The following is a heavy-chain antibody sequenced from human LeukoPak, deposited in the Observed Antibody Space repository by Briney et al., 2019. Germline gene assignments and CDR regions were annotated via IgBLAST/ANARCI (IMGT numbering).Heavy chain of an antibody. CDR3: ARDTRGYSYVPSFGY. J-gene: IGHJ4*02. Sequence: HPGGSLRLSCAASGFTFSSYAMSWVRQAPGKGLEWVSYISSSSSTIYYADSVKGRFTISRDNAKNSLYLQMNSLRDEDTAVYYCARDTRGYSYVPSFGYWGQGTLVTVSS. CDR1: GFTFSSYA. D-gene: IGHD5-18*01. V-gene: IGHV3-48*02. CDR2: ISSSSSTI.